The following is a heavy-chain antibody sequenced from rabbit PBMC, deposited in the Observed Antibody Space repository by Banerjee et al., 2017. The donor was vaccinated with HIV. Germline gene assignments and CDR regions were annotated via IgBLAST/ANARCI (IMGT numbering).Heavy chain of an antibody. V-gene: IGHV1S8*01. CDR3: ARAIYGGAGNYGYSL. J-gene: IGHJ4*01. CDR1: GFDFSSYG. D-gene: IGHD6-1*01. CDR2: IDPIFSNT. Sequence: QEQVVESGGGLVQPGGSLKLSCKASGFDFSSYGVSWVRQAPGKGLEWIGYIDPIFSNTYYASWVNGRFTMSSDNAQSTVDLQMNSLTAADTATYFCARAIYGGAGNYGYSLWGPGTLVTVS.